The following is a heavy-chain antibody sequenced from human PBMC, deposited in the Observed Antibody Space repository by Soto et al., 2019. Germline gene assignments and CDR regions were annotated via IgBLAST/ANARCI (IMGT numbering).Heavy chain of an antibody. J-gene: IGHJ6*02. CDR3: ARGLRRIAIFGVVNPTPTNHGMDV. D-gene: IGHD3-3*01. CDR2: INSDGSST. CDR1: GFTFSSYW. Sequence: EVQLVESGGGLVQPGGSLRLSCAASGFTFSSYWMHWVRQAPGKGLVWVSRINSDGSSTSYADSVKGRFTISRDNAKNTLYLKMNSLRAEDTAVYYCARGLRRIAIFGVVNPTPTNHGMDVWGQGTTVTVSS. V-gene: IGHV3-74*01.